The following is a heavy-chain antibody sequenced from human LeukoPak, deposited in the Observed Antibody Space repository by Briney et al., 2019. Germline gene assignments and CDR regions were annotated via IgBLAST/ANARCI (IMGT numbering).Heavy chain of an antibody. J-gene: IGHJ4*02. CDR3: ARRATSSSSPFDY. D-gene: IGHD6-6*01. CDR2: IYYSGST. Sequence: PSETLSLTCTASGGSITSYYWSWIRQPPGKGLEWIGYIYYSGSTNYNPSLKSRVTIPVDTSKNQFSVKLSSVTAADTAVYYCARRATSSSSPFDYWGQGTLVTVSS. V-gene: IGHV4-59*08. CDR1: GGSITSYY.